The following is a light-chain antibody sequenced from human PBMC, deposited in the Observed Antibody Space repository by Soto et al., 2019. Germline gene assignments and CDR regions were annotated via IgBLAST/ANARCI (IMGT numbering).Light chain of an antibody. Sequence: QSALTQPASVCGSPGQSITISCTGTSSDVGAYNYVSWYQQHPGKAPKLMIYDVTDRPSGVSNRFSASKSGSTASLTISGLRAEDEADYYCSSFTSNSILVFGGGTKLTVL. J-gene: IGLJ2*01. CDR2: DVT. CDR1: SSDVGAYNY. V-gene: IGLV2-14*03. CDR3: SSFTSNSILV.